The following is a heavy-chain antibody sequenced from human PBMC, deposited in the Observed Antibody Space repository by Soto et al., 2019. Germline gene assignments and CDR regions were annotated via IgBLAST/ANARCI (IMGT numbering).Heavy chain of an antibody. CDR3: ATGVVRYCSSTSCFGVFDY. CDR1: GFTFSSYA. Sequence: EVQLLESGGGLVQPGGSLRLSCAASGFTFSSYAMSWVRQAPGKGLEWVSSISGSGGGRDYADSVKGRFTISRDNSKKKLDLEMDGLRAEDTAVYYCATGVVRYCSSTSCFGVFDYWGQGTLVTVSS. J-gene: IGHJ4*02. V-gene: IGHV3-23*01. D-gene: IGHD2-2*01. CDR2: ISGSGGGR.